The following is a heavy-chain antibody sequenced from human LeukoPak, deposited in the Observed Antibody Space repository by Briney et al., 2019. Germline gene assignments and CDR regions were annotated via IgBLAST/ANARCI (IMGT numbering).Heavy chain of an antibody. J-gene: IGHJ4*02. CDR1: GFTFDDYG. D-gene: IGHD3-22*01. CDR2: INWNGGRT. V-gene: IGHV3-20*04. Sequence: GGSLRLSCAASGFTFDDYGMSWVRQGPGKGLEWVSGINWNGGRTGYADSVKGRFTISRDNSKNTLYLQMNSLRVEDTAVYYCASAWHLGIVVVMLDSWGQGTLVTVSS. CDR3: ASAWHLGIVVVMLDS.